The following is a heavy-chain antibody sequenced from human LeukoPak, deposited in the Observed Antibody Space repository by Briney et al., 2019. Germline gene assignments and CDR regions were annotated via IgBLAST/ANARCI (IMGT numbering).Heavy chain of an antibody. V-gene: IGHV3-33*01. D-gene: IGHD6-19*01. Sequence: GRSLRLSCAASGFTFSSYGMHWVCQAPGKGLEWVAVIWYDGSNKYYADSVKGRFTISRDNSKNTLYLQMNSLRAEDTAVYYCAGSIAVAGTIDYWGQGTLVTVSS. J-gene: IGHJ4*02. CDR2: IWYDGSNK. CDR3: AGSIAVAGTIDY. CDR1: GFTFSSYG.